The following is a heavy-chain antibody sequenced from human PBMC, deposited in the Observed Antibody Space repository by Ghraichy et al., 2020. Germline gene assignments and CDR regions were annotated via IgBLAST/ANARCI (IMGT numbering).Heavy chain of an antibody. CDR3: ARGPPRSSLDI. Sequence: SVKVSCKVSRCPFNDYPINWVRQAPGQGLEWLGGLTPIFVTPTYAPKFQGRVTLIGDDSTRTVTMELRSLRSEDTAVYYCARGPPRSSLDIWGQGTLVTVSS. D-gene: IGHD6-6*01. CDR2: LTPIFVTP. V-gene: IGHV1-69*13. J-gene: IGHJ4*02. CDR1: RCPFNDYP.